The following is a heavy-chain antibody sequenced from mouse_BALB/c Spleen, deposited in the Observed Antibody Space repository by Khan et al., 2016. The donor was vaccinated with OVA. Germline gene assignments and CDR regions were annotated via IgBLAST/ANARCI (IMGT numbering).Heavy chain of an antibody. V-gene: IGHV2-6-1*01. D-gene: IGHD2-10*01. CDR3: ARQPYYHYNVMDY. CDR2: MWSDGST. J-gene: IGHJ4*01. CDR1: GFSLTNYD. Sequence: QVQLKESGPGLVAPSQSLSITCTISGFSLTNYDIHWVRQPPGKGLEWLALMWSDGSTTYNSALKSRLTIIKNKSKSHVFLKMNRLQTEDTAMYFCARQPYYHYNVMDYWGQGTSVTVSS.